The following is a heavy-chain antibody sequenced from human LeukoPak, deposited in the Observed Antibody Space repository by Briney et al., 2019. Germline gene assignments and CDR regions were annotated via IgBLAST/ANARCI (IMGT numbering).Heavy chain of an antibody. V-gene: IGHV3-21*01. CDR2: ISSSSSYI. Sequence: GGSLRLSCAASGFTFSSYSMNWVRQAPGKGLEWVSSISSSSSYIYYADSVKGRFTISRDNAKNSLYLQMNSLRAEDTAVYYCASSYYDFTPWNAFDIWGQGTMVTVSS. CDR1: GFTFSSYS. D-gene: IGHD3-3*01. CDR3: ASSYYDFTPWNAFDI. J-gene: IGHJ3*02.